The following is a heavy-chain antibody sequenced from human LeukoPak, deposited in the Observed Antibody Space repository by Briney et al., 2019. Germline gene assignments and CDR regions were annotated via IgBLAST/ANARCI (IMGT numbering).Heavy chain of an antibody. V-gene: IGHV3-20*01. CDR2: INWNGGST. D-gene: IGHD6-19*01. Sequence: GGSLRLSCAASGLTFDDYGMSWVRQAPGKGLEWVSGINWNGGSTGYADSVKGRFTISRDNAKNSLYLQMNSLRAEDTALYHCARGTGSSGWYDYWGQGTLVTVSS. CDR1: GLTFDDYG. J-gene: IGHJ4*02. CDR3: ARGTGSSGWYDY.